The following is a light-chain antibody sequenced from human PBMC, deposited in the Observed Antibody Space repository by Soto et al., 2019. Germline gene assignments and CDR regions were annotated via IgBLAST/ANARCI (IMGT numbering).Light chain of an antibody. J-gene: IGLJ3*02. CDR1: NSDIGAYSR. CDR3: VSYTSSDSWV. CDR2: AVS. Sequence: QSVLTQPASLSGPPGQSITISCTGTNSDIGAYSRVSWYQQHPDSVPRLMIFAVSNRPSGVSNRFSGSKSGNTASLTISGLLAEDEADYYCVSYTSSDSWVFGGGTKLTVL. V-gene: IGLV2-14*03.